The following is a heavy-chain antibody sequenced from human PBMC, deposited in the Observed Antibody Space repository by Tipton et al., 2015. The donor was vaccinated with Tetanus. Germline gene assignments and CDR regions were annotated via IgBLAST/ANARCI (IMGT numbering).Heavy chain of an antibody. CDR2: IYYSGST. CDR3: ARDGGGDVD. CDR1: GGSISSYY. V-gene: IGHV4-59*01. J-gene: IGHJ4*02. Sequence: LRLSCTVSGGSISSYYWSWIRQPPGKGLEWIGYIYYSGSTNYNPSLKSRVTISVDTSKNQFSLKLSSVTAADTAVYYCARDGGGDVDWGQGTLVTVSS. D-gene: IGHD2-21*02.